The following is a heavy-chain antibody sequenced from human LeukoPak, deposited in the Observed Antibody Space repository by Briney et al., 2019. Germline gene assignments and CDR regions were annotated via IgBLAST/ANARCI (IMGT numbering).Heavy chain of an antibody. CDR1: GYTFTSYG. D-gene: IGHD3-3*01. V-gene: IGHV1-69*13. CDR2: IVPKFAAS. Sequence: SVKVSCKASGYTFTSYGISWVRQAPGQGLEWVGGIVPKFAASNYAQKFQGRVTITADESTGTVYMDLSSLRSEDTAVYYCASDFWSGNSNFYFYYMDVWGKGTTVTVSS. CDR3: ASDFWSGNSNFYFYYMDV. J-gene: IGHJ6*03.